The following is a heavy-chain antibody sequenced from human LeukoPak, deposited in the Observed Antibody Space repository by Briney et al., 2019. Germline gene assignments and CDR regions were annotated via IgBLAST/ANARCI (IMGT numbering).Heavy chain of an antibody. CDR1: GGSINTYY. CDR2: IYSDGST. J-gene: IGHJ4*02. V-gene: IGHV4-59*01. Sequence: SETLSLTCTVSGGSINTYYWSWIRQPPGKGLEWLGYIYSDGSTNYNPYLKSRLTISVDTSKNQFSLKLSSVIAADTAVYYCARLLSSGRSDYWGQGTLVTVSS. D-gene: IGHD3-22*01. CDR3: ARLLSSGRSDY.